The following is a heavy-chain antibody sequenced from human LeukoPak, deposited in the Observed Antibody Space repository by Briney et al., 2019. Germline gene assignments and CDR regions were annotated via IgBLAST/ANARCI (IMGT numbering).Heavy chain of an antibody. CDR3: ARHESGLSAFDI. D-gene: IGHD6-25*01. V-gene: IGHV4-39*01. J-gene: IGHJ3*02. Sequence: SETLSLTCTGSGGSISSYYWSWIRQPPGKGLEWIGSIYYSGSTYYNPSLKSRVTISVDTSKNQFSLKLSSVTAADTAVYYCARHESGLSAFDIWGQGTMVTVSS. CDR1: GGSISSYY. CDR2: IYYSGST.